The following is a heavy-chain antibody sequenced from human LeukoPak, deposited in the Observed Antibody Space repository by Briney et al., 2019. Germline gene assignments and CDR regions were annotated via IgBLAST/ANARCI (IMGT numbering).Heavy chain of an antibody. Sequence: SETLSLTCTVSGYSISSGYYWSWIRQPPGKGLEWIGEINHSESTNYNPSLKSRVTISVDTSKNQFSLKLSSVTAADTAVYYCARAIGVATFDYWGQGTLVTVSP. J-gene: IGHJ4*02. CDR3: ARAIGVATFDY. CDR1: GYSISSGYY. V-gene: IGHV4-38-2*02. CDR2: INHSEST. D-gene: IGHD5-12*01.